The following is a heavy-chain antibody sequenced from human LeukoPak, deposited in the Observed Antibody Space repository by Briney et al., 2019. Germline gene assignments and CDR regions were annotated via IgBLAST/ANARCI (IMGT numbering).Heavy chain of an antibody. CDR3: ASSIVGARLFDY. CDR2: ISAGGGST. V-gene: IGHV3-23*01. CDR1: GLTFSDYS. D-gene: IGHD1-26*01. Sequence: GGSLRLSCAASGLTFSDYSMTWVPQAPGKGLFWVSGISAGGGSTYYADSVKGRFTISRDNAKNSLYLQMNSLRAEDTAVCYCASSIVGARLFDYWGQGTLVTVSS. J-gene: IGHJ4*02.